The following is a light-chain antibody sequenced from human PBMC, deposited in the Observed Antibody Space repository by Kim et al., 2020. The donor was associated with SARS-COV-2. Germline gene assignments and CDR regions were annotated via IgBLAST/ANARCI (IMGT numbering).Light chain of an antibody. CDR3: QQYNNWPLT. Sequence: VSPGEGATLSCRASQTISSNLAWYQQKPGQAPRLLIYDASTRATGVPARFSGSGSGTEFTLTISSLQSEDFAVYYCQQYNNWPLTFGGGTKVDIK. CDR2: DAS. J-gene: IGKJ4*01. CDR1: QTISSN. V-gene: IGKV3-15*01.